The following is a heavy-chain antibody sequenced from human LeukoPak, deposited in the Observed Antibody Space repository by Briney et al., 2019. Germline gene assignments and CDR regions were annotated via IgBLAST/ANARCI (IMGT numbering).Heavy chain of an antibody. Sequence: GGSLRLSCAASGFTFSSYGMNWVRQAPGKGLEWVSYISSSSSTIYYADSVKGRFTISRDNAKNSLYLQMNSLRAGDTAVYYCARVRGIAVAGEIDYWGQGTLVTVSS. CDR3: ARVRGIAVAGEIDY. V-gene: IGHV3-48*04. CDR1: GFTFSSYG. J-gene: IGHJ4*02. CDR2: ISSSSSTI. D-gene: IGHD6-19*01.